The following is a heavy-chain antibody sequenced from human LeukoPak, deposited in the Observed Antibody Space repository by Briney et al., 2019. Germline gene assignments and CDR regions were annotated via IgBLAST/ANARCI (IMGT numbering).Heavy chain of an antibody. Sequence: GGSLRLSCAASGFTFSNYGMHWVRQAPGKGLEWVAFIRYDGSNEYYADSVKGRFTISRDDSKNTLYLQMNSLRSEDTAVYYCAKDGGAVAGTFDYWGQGTLVTVSS. V-gene: IGHV3-30*02. D-gene: IGHD6-19*01. CDR2: IRYDGSNE. J-gene: IGHJ4*02. CDR1: GFTFSNYG. CDR3: AKDGGAVAGTFDY.